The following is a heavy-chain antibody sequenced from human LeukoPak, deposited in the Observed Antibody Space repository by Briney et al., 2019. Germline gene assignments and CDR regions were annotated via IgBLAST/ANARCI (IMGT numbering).Heavy chain of an antibody. V-gene: IGHV4-4*07. CDR1: GGSISSYN. Sequence: SETLSLTCTVSGGSISSYNWSWIRQPAGKGLEWIGRIYTSGSTNYNPSLKSRVTMSVDTSKNQFSLKLSSVTAADTAVYYCARIESSSWYTYYFDYWGQGTLITVSS. CDR3: ARIESSSWYTYYFDY. CDR2: IYTSGST. J-gene: IGHJ4*02. D-gene: IGHD6-13*01.